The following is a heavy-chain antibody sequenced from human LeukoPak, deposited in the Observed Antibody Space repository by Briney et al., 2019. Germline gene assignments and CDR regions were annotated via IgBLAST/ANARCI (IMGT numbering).Heavy chain of an antibody. D-gene: IGHD6-13*01. Sequence: SETLSLTCTVSGGSISSSSYYWGWIRQPPGKGLEWIGSIYYSGSTYYNPSLKSRVTISVDTSKNQFSLKLSSVTAADTAVYCCARDSPGIAAAEPLGQGTLVTVSS. V-gene: IGHV4-39*07. CDR1: GGSISSSSYY. J-gene: IGHJ5*02. CDR2: IYYSGST. CDR3: ARDSPGIAAAEP.